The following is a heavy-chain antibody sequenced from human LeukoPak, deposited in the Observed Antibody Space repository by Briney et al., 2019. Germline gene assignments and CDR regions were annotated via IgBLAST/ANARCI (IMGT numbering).Heavy chain of an antibody. J-gene: IGHJ4*02. CDR3: ARDIGLLLPTFYFDY. CDR1: GFTLSSYG. V-gene: IGHV3-30*19. CDR2: IWYDGSNK. D-gene: IGHD2-21*02. Sequence: PGGSLRLSCAASGFTLSSYGMHWVRQAPGKGLEWVAVIWYDGSNKYYADSVKGRFTISRDNSKNTLYLQMNSLRAEDTAVYYCARDIGLLLPTFYFDYWGQGTLVTVSS.